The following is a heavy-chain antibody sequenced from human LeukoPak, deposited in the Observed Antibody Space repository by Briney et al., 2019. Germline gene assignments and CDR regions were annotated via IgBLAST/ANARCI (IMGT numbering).Heavy chain of an antibody. CDR1: GDSISTGGYY. J-gene: IGHJ4*02. Sequence: SETLSLTCTVSGDSISTGGYYWNWIRQLPGKGLEWIGCIYYSGNTYYNPSLQSRVTISVDTSRNMFSLRLTSVTAADTALYYCARLKKAEGSLLDFWGQGTLVTVSS. CDR3: ARLKKAEGSLLDF. V-gene: IGHV4-31*03. CDR2: IYYSGNT.